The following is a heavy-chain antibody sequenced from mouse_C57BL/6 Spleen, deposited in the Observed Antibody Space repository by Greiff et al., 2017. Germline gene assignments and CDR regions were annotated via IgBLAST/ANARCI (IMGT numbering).Heavy chain of an antibody. Sequence: QVQLQQPGAELVRPGSSVKLSCKASGYTFTSYWMHWVKQRPIQGLEWIGNIDPSDSETHYNQKFKDKATLTVYKSSSTAYMQRSSLTSEDSAVYCWARGGEGVDYWGQGTTLTVSS. V-gene: IGHV1-52*01. D-gene: IGHD2-13*01. CDR1: GYTFTSYW. CDR3: ARGGEGVDY. J-gene: IGHJ2*01. CDR2: IDPSDSET.